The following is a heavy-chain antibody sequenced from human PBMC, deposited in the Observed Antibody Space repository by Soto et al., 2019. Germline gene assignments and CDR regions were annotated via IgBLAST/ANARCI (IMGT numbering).Heavy chain of an antibody. CDR2: TDYSGNT. V-gene: IGHV4-59*08. Sequence: QVQLQESGPGLVRPSETLSLTCTVSSDSISSYYWIWIRQSPGKGLEWIGYTDYSGNTNYNPSLKSRVTISGDTSKNQFSMRLSSVTAADTAVYYCARAVGDPHYYLGYWGQGSLGTVSS. CDR3: ARAVGDPHYYLGY. CDR1: SDSISSYY. J-gene: IGHJ4*02. D-gene: IGHD6-19*01.